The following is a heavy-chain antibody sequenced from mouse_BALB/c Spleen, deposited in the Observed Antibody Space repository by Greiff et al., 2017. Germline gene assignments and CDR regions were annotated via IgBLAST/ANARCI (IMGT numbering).Heavy chain of an antibody. CDR2: ISSGGSYT. CDR1: GFTFSSYT. CDR3: TRETWATYAMDY. J-gene: IGHJ4*01. Sequence: EVKLVESGGGLVKPGGSLKLSCAASGFTFSSYTMSWVRQTPEKRLEWVATISSGGSYTYYPDSVKGRFTISRDNAKNTLYLQMSSLKSEDTAMYYCTRETWATYAMDYWGQGTSVTVSS. V-gene: IGHV5-6-4*01. D-gene: IGHD3-1*01.